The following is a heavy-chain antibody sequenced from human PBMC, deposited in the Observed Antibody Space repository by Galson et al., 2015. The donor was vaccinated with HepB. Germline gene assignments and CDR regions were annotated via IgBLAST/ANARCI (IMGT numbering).Heavy chain of an antibody. Sequence: SVKVSCKASGDTVNKFGISWVRQAPGQGLEWMGGIIPIFGTTDYAQRFQGRVTMTADDSTSTAYMELRSLRSEDTAVYYCATRAIAVAGQSDYWGQGTLVTVS. J-gene: IGHJ4*02. V-gene: IGHV1-69*13. CDR1: GDTVNKFG. CDR2: IIPIFGTT. CDR3: ATRAIAVAGQSDY. D-gene: IGHD6-19*01.